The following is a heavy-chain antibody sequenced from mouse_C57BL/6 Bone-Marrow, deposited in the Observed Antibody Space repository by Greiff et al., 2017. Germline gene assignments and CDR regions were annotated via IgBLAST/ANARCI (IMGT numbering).Heavy chain of an antibody. CDR2: IWSGGST. D-gene: IGHD1-3*01. J-gene: IGHJ4*01. CDR1: GFSLTSYG. CDR3: ARGSSGGYYAMDY. Sequence: QVQLKESGPGLVQPSQSLSITCTVSGFSLTSYGVHWVRQSPGKGLEWLGVIWSGGSTDYNAAFISRLSISKDNSKSQVFFKMNSLQADDTAIYYCARGSSGGYYAMDYWGQGTSVTVSS. V-gene: IGHV2-2*01.